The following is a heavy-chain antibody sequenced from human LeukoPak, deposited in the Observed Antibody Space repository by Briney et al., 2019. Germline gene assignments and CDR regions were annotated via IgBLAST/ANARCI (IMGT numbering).Heavy chain of an antibody. J-gene: IGHJ4*02. CDR3: AKDDYYDSSGYPDY. V-gene: IGHV3-30*02. CDR1: GFTFSSYG. CDR2: IRYDGSNK. D-gene: IGHD3-22*01. Sequence: GGSLRLSCAASGFTFSSYGMHWVRQAPGKGLEWVAFIRYDGSNKYYADSVKGRFTISRDNSKNTLYLQMNSLRAEDTAVYYCAKDDYYDSSGYPDYWGQGTLVTVSS.